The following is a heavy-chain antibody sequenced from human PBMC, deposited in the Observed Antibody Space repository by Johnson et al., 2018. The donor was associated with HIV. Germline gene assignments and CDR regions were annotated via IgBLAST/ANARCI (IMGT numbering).Heavy chain of an antibody. CDR3: ARVIDRYDGDYVKAFDI. CDR1: GFTFRNYG. Sequence: QVQLVESGGAVVQPGRSLRLSCAASGFTFRNYGMHWVRQAPGKWLEWVAVISYDGSNKYYADSVKGRFTISRDNSKNTFYLQMNSLRAEDTAVYYCARVIDRYDGDYVKAFDIWGQGTMVTVSS. CDR2: ISYDGSNK. J-gene: IGHJ3*02. D-gene: IGHD4-17*01. V-gene: IGHV3-30*03.